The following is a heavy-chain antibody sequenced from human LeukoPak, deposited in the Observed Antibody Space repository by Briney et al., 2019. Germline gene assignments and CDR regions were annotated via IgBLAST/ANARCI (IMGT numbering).Heavy chain of an antibody. CDR3: ARVKIGYSGSYWGY. J-gene: IGHJ4*02. CDR2: IYHSGST. V-gene: IGHV4-4*02. D-gene: IGHD1-26*01. Sequence: PSGTLSLTCAVSGGSISSSNWWSWVRQPPGKGLEWIGEIYHSGSTYYNPSLKSRVTISVDTSKNQFSLKLSSVTAADTAVYYCARVKIGYSGSYWGYWGQGTLVTVSS. CDR1: GGSISSSNW.